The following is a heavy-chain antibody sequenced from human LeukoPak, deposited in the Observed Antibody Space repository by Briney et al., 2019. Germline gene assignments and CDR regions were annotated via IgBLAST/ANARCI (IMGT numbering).Heavy chain of an antibody. J-gene: IGHJ5*02. CDR2: ISAYNGNT. CDR3: ARDQVATIPDYNWFDP. CDR1: GGTFSSYA. D-gene: IGHD5-12*01. V-gene: IGHV1-18*01. Sequence: ASVKVSCKASGGTFSSYAISWVRQAPGQGLEWMGWISAYNGNTNYAQKLQGRVTMTTDTSTSTAYMELRSLRSDDTAVYYCARDQVATIPDYNWFDPWGQGTLVTVSS.